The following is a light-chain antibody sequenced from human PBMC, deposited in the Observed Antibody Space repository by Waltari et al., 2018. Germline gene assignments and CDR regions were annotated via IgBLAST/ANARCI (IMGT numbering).Light chain of an antibody. V-gene: IGLV2-14*01. CDR3: SSYTSSSTV. Sequence: QSALTQPASVSGSPGQSITISCTGTSSNVGDYTEVSWYQHHPGKTPKLMIYEVSNRPSGVSNRFSGSKSGNTASLTISGLQAEDEADYYCSSYTSSSTVFGGGTKLTVL. CDR1: SSNVGDYTE. J-gene: IGLJ3*02. CDR2: EVS.